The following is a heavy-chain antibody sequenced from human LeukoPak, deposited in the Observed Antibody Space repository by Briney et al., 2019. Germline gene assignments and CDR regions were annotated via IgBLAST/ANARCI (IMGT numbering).Heavy chain of an antibody. V-gene: IGHV5-51*01. CDR2: IYPGDSDT. CDR3: ARHIYSGSYYLDY. J-gene: IGHJ4*02. Sequence: GESLKISCQGSGYSFTSYWIGWVRQMPGKGLEWMGIIYPGDSDTRYSPSFQGQVTISADKSTSTAYLQWSGLKASDTAVYYCARHIYSGSYYLDYWGQGTLVTVSS. CDR1: GYSFTSYW. D-gene: IGHD1-26*01.